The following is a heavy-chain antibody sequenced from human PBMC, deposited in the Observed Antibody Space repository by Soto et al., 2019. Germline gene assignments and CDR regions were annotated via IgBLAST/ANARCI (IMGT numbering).Heavy chain of an antibody. CDR3: VKDACGGDCGDPGGFDY. V-gene: IGHV3-33*03. J-gene: IGHJ4*02. CDR2: IWYDGSQK. Sequence: GGSLRLSCAASGFTFRKHGIHWVRQAPGKGLEWVAVIWYDGSQKFYGDSVSGRFAISRDDSNSTVYLQMDSLRVEDTALYFCVKDACGGDCGDPGGFDYWGQGTLVTVS. CDR1: GFTFRKHG. D-gene: IGHD2-21*02.